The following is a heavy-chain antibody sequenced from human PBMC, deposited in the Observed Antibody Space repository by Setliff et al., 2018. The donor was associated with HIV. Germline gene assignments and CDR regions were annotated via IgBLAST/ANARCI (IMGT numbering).Heavy chain of an antibody. Sequence: SETLSLTCTVSGYSFSSVSYWGWIRQPPGKGLEWIGSIYHSGTTYYNPSLKSRVTISVDTSKNQFSLKLSSVTAADTAVYYCARDLLWFGEPHGMDVWGQGTTVTVSS. V-gene: IGHV4-38-2*02. CDR1: GYSFSSVSY. CDR3: ARDLLWFGEPHGMDV. D-gene: IGHD3-10*01. J-gene: IGHJ6*02. CDR2: IYHSGTT.